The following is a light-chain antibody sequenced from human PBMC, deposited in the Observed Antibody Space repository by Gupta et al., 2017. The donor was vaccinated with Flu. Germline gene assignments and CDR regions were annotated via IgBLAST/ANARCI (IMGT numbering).Light chain of an antibody. CDR3: SSYASSSTVV. CDR1: SSEVGVYNY. V-gene: IGLV2-14*01. Sequence: SALTQPASAAGSPALSITISCTGTSSEVGVYNYVSWYHQHPGKAPNLMIYEVSNRPAGVANRFSGSKSGNTASLTISGRQAEDEADYYCSSYASSSTVVFGGGTKLTVL. J-gene: IGLJ2*01. CDR2: EVS.